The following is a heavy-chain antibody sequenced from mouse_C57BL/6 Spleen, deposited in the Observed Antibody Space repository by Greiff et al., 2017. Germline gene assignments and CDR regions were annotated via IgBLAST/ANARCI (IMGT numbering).Heavy chain of an antibody. V-gene: IGHV1-82*01. J-gene: IGHJ2*01. CDR1: GYAFSSSW. CDR3: AREKTYYSNYPYFDY. D-gene: IGHD2-5*01. Sequence: QVQLKESGPELVKPGASVKISCKASGYAFSSSWMNWVKQRPGKGLEWIGRIYPGDGDTNYNGKFKGKATLTADKSSSTAYMQLSSLTSEDSAVYFCAREKTYYSNYPYFDYWGQGTTLTVSS. CDR2: IYPGDGDT.